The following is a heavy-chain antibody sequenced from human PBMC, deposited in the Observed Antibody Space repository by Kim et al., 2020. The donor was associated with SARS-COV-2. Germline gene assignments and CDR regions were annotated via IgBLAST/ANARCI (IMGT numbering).Heavy chain of an antibody. CDR1: GGSISSYY. V-gene: IGHV4-59*01. J-gene: IGHJ2*01. D-gene: IGHD6-13*01. Sequence: SETLSLTCTVSGGSISSYYWSWIRQPPGKGLEWIGYIYYSGSTNYNPSLKSRVTISVDTSKNQFSLKLSSVTAADTAVYYCARSPRGISLYFDLWGRGTLVTVSS. CDR3: ARSPRGISLYFDL. CDR2: IYYSGST.